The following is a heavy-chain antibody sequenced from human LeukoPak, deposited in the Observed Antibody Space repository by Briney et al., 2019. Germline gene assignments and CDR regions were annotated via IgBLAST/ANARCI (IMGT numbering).Heavy chain of an antibody. CDR3: ARQTTDWWELLSDY. V-gene: IGHV4-59*08. Sequence: PSETLSLTCTVSGGSISSYYWSWIRQPPGKGLEWIGYIYYSGSTNYNPSLKSRVTISVDTSKNQFSLKLSSVTAADTAVYYCARQTTDWWELLSDYWGQGTLVTVSS. CDR1: GGSISSYY. J-gene: IGHJ4*02. D-gene: IGHD1-26*01. CDR2: IYYSGST.